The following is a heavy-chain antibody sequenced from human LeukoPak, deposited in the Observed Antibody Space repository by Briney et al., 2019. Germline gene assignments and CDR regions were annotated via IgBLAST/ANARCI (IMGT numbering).Heavy chain of an antibody. V-gene: IGHV4-30-4*08. CDR3: ARDRYGDFEDY. D-gene: IGHD4-17*01. J-gene: IGHJ4*02. CDR1: GGSFSGYY. Sequence: SETLSLTCAVYGGSFSGYYWSWIRQPPGKGLEWTGYISYSGTPYYNPSLNSRVTISLDTSKNQFSLRLNSVTAADTAMYYCARDRYGDFEDYWGQGTLVTVSS. CDR2: ISYSGTP.